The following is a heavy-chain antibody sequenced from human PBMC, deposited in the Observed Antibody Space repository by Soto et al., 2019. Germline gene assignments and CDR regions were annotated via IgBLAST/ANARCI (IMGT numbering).Heavy chain of an antibody. Sequence: SETLSLTCAVYGGSFSGYYWSWIRQPPGKGLEWIGEINHSGSTDYNPSLKSRVTISVDTSKNSLYLQMNSLRAEDTAVYYCARDELPYSYGSLPFFWGHGTLVTVSS. CDR3: ARDELPYSYGSLPFF. CDR2: INHSGST. D-gene: IGHD5-18*01. CDR1: GGSFSGYY. V-gene: IGHV4-34*01. J-gene: IGHJ4*01.